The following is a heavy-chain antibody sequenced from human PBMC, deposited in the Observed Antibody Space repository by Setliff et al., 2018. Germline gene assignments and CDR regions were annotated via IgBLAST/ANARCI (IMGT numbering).Heavy chain of an antibody. CDR3: ARVSIAAPSYYGMDV. J-gene: IGHJ6*02. CDR1: GGSISSSSYY. D-gene: IGHD2-21*01. V-gene: IGHV4-39*07. CDR2: IYYSGRT. Sequence: SETLSLTCTVSGGSISSSSYYWGWIRQPPGKGLEWIGSIYYSGRTNYNPSLKSRVTISIDKSNNLFSLELASVTAADSAVYYCARVSIAAPSYYGMDVWGRGTTVTVSS.